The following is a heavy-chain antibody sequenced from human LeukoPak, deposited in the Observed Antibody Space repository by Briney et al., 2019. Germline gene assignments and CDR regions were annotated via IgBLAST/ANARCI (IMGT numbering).Heavy chain of an antibody. V-gene: IGHV3-49*04. CDR2: IRSKADDGTT. J-gene: IGHJ4*02. Sequence: GGSLRLSCTASGFTFGDYAMNWVRQAPGKGLAWVGFIRSKADDGTTEYAASVKGRFTISRDDSKSIAYLQMNSLRTDDTAVYYCTREGFYSSSWNWGQGTLVTVSS. CDR3: TREGFYSSSWN. CDR1: GFTFGDYA. D-gene: IGHD6-13*01.